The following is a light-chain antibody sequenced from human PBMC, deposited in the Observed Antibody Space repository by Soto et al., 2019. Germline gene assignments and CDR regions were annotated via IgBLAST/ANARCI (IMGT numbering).Light chain of an antibody. Sequence: LTQPASVSGSPGQSITISCTGTSSDIGGYYYVSWYQHHPGKAPKLLIYQVTNRPSRVSTRFSGSKSGNTASLTISGLQADDEADYYCTSYSSSDIFYVFGTGTKVTVL. V-gene: IGLV2-14*01. J-gene: IGLJ1*01. CDR3: TSYSSSDIFYV. CDR1: SSDIGGYYY. CDR2: QVT.